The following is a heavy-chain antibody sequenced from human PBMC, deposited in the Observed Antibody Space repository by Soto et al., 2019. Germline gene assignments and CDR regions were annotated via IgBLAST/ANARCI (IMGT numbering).Heavy chain of an antibody. CDR3: ARGSSYYDFWSGSHLYYGMDV. CDR2: INPNSGGT. V-gene: IGHV1-2*02. CDR1: GYTFTGYY. Sequence: ASVKVSCKASGYTFTGYYMHWVRQAPGQGLEWMGWINPNSGGTNYAQKFQGRVTVTRDTSISTAYMELSRLRSDDTAVYYYARGSSYYDFWSGSHLYYGMDVWGQGTTVTVSS. D-gene: IGHD3-3*01. J-gene: IGHJ6*02.